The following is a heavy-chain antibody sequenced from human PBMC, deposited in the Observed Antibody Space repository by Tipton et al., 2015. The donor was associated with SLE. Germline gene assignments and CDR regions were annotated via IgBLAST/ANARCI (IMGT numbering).Heavy chain of an antibody. Sequence: TLSLTCTVSGGSIRSSRHFWGWIRQPPGKGLKWIGVLYYSGNTYYNPSLKSPVTLSIDTSKNQFSLKMRSVTAADTAVYFCARGYCSDGVCYGFGFFDYWGQGNLVTVSS. D-gene: IGHD2-8*01. J-gene: IGHJ4*02. CDR1: GGSIRSSRHF. CDR2: LYYSGNT. CDR3: ARGYCSDGVCYGFGFFDY. V-gene: IGHV4-39*07.